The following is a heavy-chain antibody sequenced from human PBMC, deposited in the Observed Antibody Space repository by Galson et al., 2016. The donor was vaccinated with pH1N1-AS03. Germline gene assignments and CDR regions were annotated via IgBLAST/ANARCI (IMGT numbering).Heavy chain of an antibody. D-gene: IGHD2-8*01. CDR3: AKDIGVLMVYTEGPFDY. CDR2: ISWNSDKI. J-gene: IGHJ4*02. CDR1: GFSFDDYA. Sequence: SLRLSCAASGFSFDDYAMHWVRQAPGKGLEWVSSISWNSDKITYADSVKGRFTISRDNAKNSLYLEMNSLRAEDTALYYCAKDIGVLMVYTEGPFDYWGPGTLVTFSS. V-gene: IGHV3-9*01.